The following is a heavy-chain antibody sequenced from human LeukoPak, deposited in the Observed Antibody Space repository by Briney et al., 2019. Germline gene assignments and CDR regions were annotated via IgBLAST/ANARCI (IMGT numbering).Heavy chain of an antibody. CDR1: GFTFSSYG. CDR2: IWYDGSNK. J-gene: IGHJ4*02. CDR3: AKDRLTMVRGVHDY. Sequence: GGSLRLSCAASGFTFSSYGMHWVRQAPGKGLEWVAVIWYDGSNKYYAGSVKGRFTISRDNSKNTLYLQMNSLRAEDTAVYYCAKDRLTMVRGVHDYWGQGTLVTVSS. V-gene: IGHV3-33*06. D-gene: IGHD3-10*01.